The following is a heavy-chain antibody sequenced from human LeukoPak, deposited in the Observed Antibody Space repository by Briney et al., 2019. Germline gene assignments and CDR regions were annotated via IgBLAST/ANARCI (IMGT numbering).Heavy chain of an antibody. CDR3: AAEGSGGYFN. CDR2: ISSSGRYK. J-gene: IGHJ4*02. CDR1: RFTFSSYT. D-gene: IGHD3-10*01. V-gene: IGHV3-21*01. Sequence: PGGTLRLSCAASRFTFSSYTMDWVRKAPGKGQEWVSSISSSGRYKHYADSVKGRVTISRDNAKNSLYLQMNGLRAEDTAVYYCAAEGSGGYFNWGQGTLVTVYS.